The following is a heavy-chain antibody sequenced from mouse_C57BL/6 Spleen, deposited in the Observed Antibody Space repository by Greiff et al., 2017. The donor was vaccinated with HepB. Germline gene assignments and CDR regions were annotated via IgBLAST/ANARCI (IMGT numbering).Heavy chain of an antibody. V-gene: IGHV1-64*01. J-gene: IGHJ2*01. D-gene: IGHD2-12*01. CDR1: GYTFTSYW. CDR2: IHPNSGST. CDR3: AREVTLDYFDY. Sequence: QVQLQQPGAELVKPGASVKLSCKASGYTFTSYWMHWVKQRPGQGLEWIGMIHPNSGSTNYNEKFKSKATLTVDKSSSTAYMQLSSLTSEDSAVYYCAREVTLDYFDYWGQGTTLTGSS.